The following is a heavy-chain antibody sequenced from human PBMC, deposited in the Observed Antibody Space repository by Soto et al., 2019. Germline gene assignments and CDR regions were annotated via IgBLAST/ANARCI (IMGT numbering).Heavy chain of an antibody. J-gene: IGHJ5*02. V-gene: IGHV3-23*01. D-gene: IGHD3-3*01. CDR3: AVWSANPDDWFDP. Sequence: PGESLKISCAASGFTFSSYAMSWVRQAPGKGLEWVSAISGSGGSTYYADSVKGRFTISRDNSKNTLYLQMSSLRAEDTAVYYCAVWSANPDDWFDPWGQGTLVTVSS. CDR2: ISGSGGST. CDR1: GFTFSSYA.